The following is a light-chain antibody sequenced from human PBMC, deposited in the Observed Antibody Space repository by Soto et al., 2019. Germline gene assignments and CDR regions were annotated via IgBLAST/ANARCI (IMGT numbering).Light chain of an antibody. CDR2: GAS. CDR1: QSVSSSY. Sequence: EIVLTQSPGTLSLSPGERATPSCRASQSVSSSYLAWYQQKPSQAPRLLIYGASSRATGIPDRFSGSGSGTDFTLTISRLEPEDFAVYYCQQYGSSPPWAFGQGTKVEIK. CDR3: QQYGSSPPWA. J-gene: IGKJ1*01. V-gene: IGKV3-20*01.